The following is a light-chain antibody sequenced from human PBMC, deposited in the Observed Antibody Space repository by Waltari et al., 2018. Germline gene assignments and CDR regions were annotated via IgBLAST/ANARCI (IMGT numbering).Light chain of an antibody. Sequence: DIQMTQSPSSLSASVGDRVTITCQASQDIRNSLNWYQQKPGKAPKLLIYDASNLEAGVPTRFSGSGSGTDFTFTISSLQPDDISTYYCLQYDNLPRTFGGGTKVEI. CDR2: DAS. CDR3: LQYDNLPRT. CDR1: QDIRNS. J-gene: IGKJ4*01. V-gene: IGKV1-33*01.